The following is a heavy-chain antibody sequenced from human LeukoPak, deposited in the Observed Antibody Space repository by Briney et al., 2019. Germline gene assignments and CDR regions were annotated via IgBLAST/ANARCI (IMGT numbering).Heavy chain of an antibody. Sequence: GGSLRLSCAASGFIFRNHAMNWVRQAPGQGLEWVSGVSASGGSTFYTDSVKGRFSISRDNSKNTLYLEMNSLRPEDTALYYCAESLGNQGVIDYWGQGTLVTVSS. CDR1: GFIFRNHA. CDR2: VSASGGST. V-gene: IGHV3-23*01. J-gene: IGHJ4*02. CDR3: AESLGNQGVIDY. D-gene: IGHD3-10*01.